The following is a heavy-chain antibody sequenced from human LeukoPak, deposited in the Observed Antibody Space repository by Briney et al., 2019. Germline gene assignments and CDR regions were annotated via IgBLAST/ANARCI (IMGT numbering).Heavy chain of an antibody. CDR2: IRSKANSYAT. Sequence: PGGSLRLSCAASGFTFSGSAMHWVRQASGKGLEWVGRIRSKANSYATAYAASVKGRFTISRDDSKNTAYLQMNSLKTEDTAVYYCLVWFGELDYFDYWGQGTLVTVSA. V-gene: IGHV3-73*01. CDR1: GFTFSGSA. D-gene: IGHD3-10*01. CDR3: LVWFGELDYFDY. J-gene: IGHJ4*02.